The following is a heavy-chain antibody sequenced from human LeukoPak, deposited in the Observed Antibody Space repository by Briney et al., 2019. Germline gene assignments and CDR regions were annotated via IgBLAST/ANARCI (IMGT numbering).Heavy chain of an antibody. CDR2: IYSSGAT. CDR3: ARDRQQLVRGDYFDY. CDR1: GVSISTSAYY. D-gene: IGHD6-13*01. Sequence: SETLSLTCNVSGVSISTSAYYWGWIRQPPGKGLEWIGTIYSSGATFYNPSLESRVTISLGVITSVDTSKNQFSLRMRSVTAADTAVYYCARDRQQLVRGDYFDYWGQGALVTVSS. J-gene: IGHJ4*02. V-gene: IGHV4-39*07.